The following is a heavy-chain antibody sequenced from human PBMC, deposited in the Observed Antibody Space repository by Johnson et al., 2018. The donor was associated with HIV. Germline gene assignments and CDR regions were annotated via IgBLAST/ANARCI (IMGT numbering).Heavy chain of an antibody. CDR3: ARDKYGVPSGTFDI. D-gene: IGHD4-17*01. CDR2: IRYDGSNK. V-gene: IGHV3-30*02. CDR1: GFTFSSYG. J-gene: IGHJ3*02. Sequence: QVQLVDSGGGVVQPGGSLRLSCAASGFTFSSYGMHWVRQAPGKGLEWVAFIRYDGSNKYYADSVKGRFTISRDNSKNTLYLQMNSLRAEDTAIYYCARDKYGVPSGTFDIWGQGTMVTVSS.